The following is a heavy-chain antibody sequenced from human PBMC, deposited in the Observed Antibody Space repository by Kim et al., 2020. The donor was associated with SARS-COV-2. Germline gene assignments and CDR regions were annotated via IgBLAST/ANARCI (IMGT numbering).Heavy chain of an antibody. CDR2: IKDKTDGGTK. Sequence: GGSLRLSCAASGFTFSNAGMSWVRQAPGKGLEWVGRIKDKTDGGTKDYAAPVKGRFTISRDNSKNTLYLQMNSLKTEDTAVYYCTTDVGYSSSGDGGWFYPWGPGTLVTVSS. CDR1: GFTFSNAG. D-gene: IGHD6-13*01. CDR3: TTDVGYSSSGDGGWFYP. J-gene: IGHJ5*02. V-gene: IGHV3-15*01.